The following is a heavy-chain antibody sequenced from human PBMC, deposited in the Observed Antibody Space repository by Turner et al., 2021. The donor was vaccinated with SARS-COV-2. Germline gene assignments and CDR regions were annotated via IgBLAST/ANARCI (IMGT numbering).Heavy chain of an antibody. V-gene: IGHV3-9*01. CDR3: AKDKSAEDYYDSSGYYGGGAFDI. Sequence: EVQLVESGGGLVQPGRSLRLSCAASGFTLDAYAMHWVRQAPGKGLEWVSGISWNSGTIGYADSVKGRFTISRDNAKNSLYLQMNSLRAEDTALYYCAKDKSAEDYYDSSGYYGGGAFDIWGQGTMVTVSS. D-gene: IGHD3-22*01. J-gene: IGHJ3*02. CDR1: GFTLDAYA. CDR2: ISWNSGTI.